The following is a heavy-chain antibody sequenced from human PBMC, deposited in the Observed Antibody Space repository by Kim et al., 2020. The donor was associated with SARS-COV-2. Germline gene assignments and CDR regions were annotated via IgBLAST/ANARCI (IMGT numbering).Heavy chain of an antibody. CDR1: GFTFSSYA. Sequence: GGSLRLSCAASGFTFSSYAMHWVRQAPGKGLEWVAVISYDGSNKYYADSVKGRFTISRDNSKNTLYLQMNSLRAEDTAVYYCARSWIHPVGDAFDIWGQGTMVTVSS. J-gene: IGHJ3*02. CDR2: ISYDGSNK. V-gene: IGHV3-30*04. D-gene: IGHD5-18*01. CDR3: ARSWIHPVGDAFDI.